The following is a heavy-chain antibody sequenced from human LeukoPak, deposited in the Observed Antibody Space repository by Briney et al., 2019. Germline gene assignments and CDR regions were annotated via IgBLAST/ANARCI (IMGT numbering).Heavy chain of an antibody. Sequence: GGSLRLSCAASGFIFSSYAMSWVRQAPGKGLELVSVSSASGGTTYYADSVKRRFTISRNNHKHTLYLQITSLRAEDTAVYYCANTITGSYFRLDYWGQGTLVTVSS. V-gene: IGHV3-23*01. CDR3: ANTITGSYFRLDY. J-gene: IGHJ4*02. CDR1: GFIFSSYA. CDR2: SSASGGTT. D-gene: IGHD3-10*01.